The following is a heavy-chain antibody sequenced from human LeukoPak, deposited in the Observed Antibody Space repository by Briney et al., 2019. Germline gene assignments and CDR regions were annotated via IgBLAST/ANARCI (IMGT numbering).Heavy chain of an antibody. Sequence: VASVKLSCKASGYTFTSNYIHWVRQAPGQGLEWMGMIYPRDGSTSYAQKFQGRVTVTRDTSTSTVHMELSGLRSEDTAVYYCARDQEGFDYWGQGTLVTVSS. CDR2: IYPRDGST. CDR3: ARDQEGFDY. V-gene: IGHV1-46*01. CDR1: GYTFTSNY. J-gene: IGHJ4*02.